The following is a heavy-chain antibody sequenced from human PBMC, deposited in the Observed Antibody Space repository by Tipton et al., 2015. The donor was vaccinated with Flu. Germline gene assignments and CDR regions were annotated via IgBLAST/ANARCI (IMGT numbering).Heavy chain of an antibody. CDR1: GFTYGTFW. D-gene: IGHD5-12*01. CDR3: TRDYRGTFDY. J-gene: IGHJ4*02. V-gene: IGHV3-7*01. Sequence: SLRLSCAVSGFTYGTFWMSWVRQAPGKGLEWVANIKQDGSERLYMDSVKGRFTISRDNAKNSLYLEMSSLRAEDTAVYYCTRDYRGTFDYWGQGTLVTVSS. CDR2: IKQDGSER.